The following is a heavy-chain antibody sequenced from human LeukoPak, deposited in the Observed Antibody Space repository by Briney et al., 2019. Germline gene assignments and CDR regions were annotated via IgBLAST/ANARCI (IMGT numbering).Heavy chain of an antibody. J-gene: IGHJ4*02. CDR2: IYYSGST. D-gene: IGHD5-18*01. CDR1: GGSISSYY. CDR3: ARGSADTAMVTIDY. V-gene: IGHV4-59*01. Sequence: KPSETLSLTCTFSGGSISSYYWSWIRQPPGKGLEWVGYIYYSGSTNYNPSLKSRVPISVDTSKNQFSLELGSVTAADTAVYYCARGSADTAMVTIDYWGQGTLVTVSS.